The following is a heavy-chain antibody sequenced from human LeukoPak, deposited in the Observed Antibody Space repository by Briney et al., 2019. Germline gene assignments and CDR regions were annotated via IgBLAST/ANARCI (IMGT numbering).Heavy chain of an antibody. J-gene: IGHJ5*02. D-gene: IGHD3-3*01. Sequence: SETLSLTCTVSGGSISSYYWSWIRQPPGKGLEWIGYIYYSGSTNYNPSLESRVTISVDTSKNQFSLKLSSVTAADTAVYYCARAKEGSIFGVGRRRWFDPWGQGTLVTVSS. V-gene: IGHV4-59*01. CDR2: IYYSGST. CDR1: GGSISSYY. CDR3: ARAKEGSIFGVGRRRWFDP.